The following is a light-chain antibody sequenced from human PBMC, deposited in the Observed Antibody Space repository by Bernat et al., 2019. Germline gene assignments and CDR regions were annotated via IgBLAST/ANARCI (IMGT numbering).Light chain of an antibody. Sequence: YVLIQPPSVSGAPVETASVSCEGDNIGYKSVHWYQQKPGQPPVLLIYSDSARPSGIPERSTGSNSGNTATLTVNRVESGDEADDYCQVWEGATAHFVFGTGTHVTVL. CDR3: QVWEGATAHFV. CDR2: SDS. CDR1: NIGYKS. J-gene: IGLJ1*01. V-gene: IGLV3-21*01.